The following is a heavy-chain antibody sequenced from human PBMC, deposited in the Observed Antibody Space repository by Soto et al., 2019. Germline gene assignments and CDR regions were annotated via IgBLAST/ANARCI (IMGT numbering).Heavy chain of an antibody. CDR1: GFTFSSYA. V-gene: IGHV3-23*01. Sequence: GGSLRLSCAASGFTFSSYAMSWVRQAPGKGLEWVSAISGSGGSTYYADSVKGRFTISRDNSKNTLYLQMNSLRAEDTAVYYCALYPPPPMITFGGVIVISDYWGQGTLVTVSS. D-gene: IGHD3-16*02. CDR2: ISGSGGST. CDR3: ALYPPPPMITFGGVIVISDY. J-gene: IGHJ4*02.